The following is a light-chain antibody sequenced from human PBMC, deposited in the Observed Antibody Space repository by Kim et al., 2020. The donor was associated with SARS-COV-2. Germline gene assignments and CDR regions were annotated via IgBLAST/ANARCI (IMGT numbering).Light chain of an antibody. CDR1: PGVSSK. CDR3: QQYDTWPPVT. Sequence: SPGERVTPSCRASPGVSSKFAWYQQKPGQGPRLLVYGAASRANGTPARFIGSGSGTEFTLDISSLQSEDFAVYYCQQYDTWPPVTFGGGTKVEIK. J-gene: IGKJ4*01. CDR2: GAA. V-gene: IGKV3-15*01.